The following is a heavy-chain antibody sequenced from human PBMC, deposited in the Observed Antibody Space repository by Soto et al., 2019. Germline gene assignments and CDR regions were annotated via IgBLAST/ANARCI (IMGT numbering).Heavy chain of an antibody. Sequence: ASVKVACKVAGYTLTEVSMHWVRQTHGKGLEWMGGFDPEDGETIYAQKFQGRVTMTEDTSTDTAYMELSSLRSEDTAVYYCATAAGTGSRYYYYYGMDVWGQGTTVTVSS. CDR2: FDPEDGET. V-gene: IGHV1-24*01. CDR1: GYTLTEVS. CDR3: ATAAGTGSRYYYYYGMDV. D-gene: IGHD6-13*01. J-gene: IGHJ6*02.